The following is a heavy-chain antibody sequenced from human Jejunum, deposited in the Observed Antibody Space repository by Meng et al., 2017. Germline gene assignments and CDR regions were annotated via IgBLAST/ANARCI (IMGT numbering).Heavy chain of an antibody. CDR2: IKMDGSER. V-gene: IGHV3-7*01. CDR3: TTYTNPGY. D-gene: IGHD5-18*01. CDR1: GFIFSNSW. J-gene: IGHJ4*02. Sequence: GGSLRLSCAASGFIFSNSWMTWVRQAPGKGLEWVACIKMDGSERYYVDSVKGRFTISRDNAKNSLFLEMNSLRAEDTAVYYCTTYTNPGYWGQGTLVTVSS.